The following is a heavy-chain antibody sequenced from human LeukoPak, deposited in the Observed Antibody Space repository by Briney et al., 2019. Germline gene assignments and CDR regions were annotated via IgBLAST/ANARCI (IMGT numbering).Heavy chain of an antibody. Sequence: SETLSLTCTVSGGSISSYYWSWIRQPPGKGLEWIGYIYYSGSTNYNPSLKSRVTISVDTSKNQFSLKLSSVTAADTAVYYCARGGGSSWYGSFDYWGQGTLVTVSS. D-gene: IGHD6-13*01. CDR2: IYYSGST. V-gene: IGHV4-59*08. J-gene: IGHJ4*02. CDR3: ARGGGSSWYGSFDY. CDR1: GGSISSYY.